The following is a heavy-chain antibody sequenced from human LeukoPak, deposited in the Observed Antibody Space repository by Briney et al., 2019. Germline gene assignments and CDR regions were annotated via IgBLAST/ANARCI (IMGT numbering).Heavy chain of an antibody. D-gene: IGHD2-21*02. J-gene: IGHJ4*02. CDR1: GYTFTSYY. CDR3: ARESYCGGDCYGPFVY. CDR2: INPSGGST. Sequence: GASVKVSCKASGYTFTSYYMHWVRQAPGQGLEWMGIINPSGGSTSYAQKFQGRVTMTRDKSTSTVYMELSGLRSEDTAVYYCARESYCGGDCYGPFVYWGQGSLVSVSS. V-gene: IGHV1-46*01.